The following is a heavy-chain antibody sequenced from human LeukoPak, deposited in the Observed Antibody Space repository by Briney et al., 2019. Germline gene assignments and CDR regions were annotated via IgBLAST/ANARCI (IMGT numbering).Heavy chain of an antibody. CDR2: ISSSSYI. CDR3: ARGAAVAVLYCY. D-gene: IGHD2-15*01. Sequence: PGGSLRLSCAASGFTFSGYSMNWVRQAPGKGLEWVSSISSSSYIYYADSVKGRFTISRDNAKNSLYLQMNSLRAEDTAVYYCARGAAVAVLYCYWGQGTLVTVSS. V-gene: IGHV3-21*01. CDR1: GFTFSGYS. J-gene: IGHJ4*02.